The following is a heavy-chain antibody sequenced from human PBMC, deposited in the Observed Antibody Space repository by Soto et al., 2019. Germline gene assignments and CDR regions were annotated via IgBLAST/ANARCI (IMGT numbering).Heavy chain of an antibody. CDR3: ARVSIAVAGIAYYVDY. V-gene: IGHV3-30-3*01. CDR1: GFSFSSCA. Sequence: QVQLVESGGGVVQPGRSLRLSCAASGFSFSSCAMHWVRQAPGKGLEWVAVVSHDGSNKYYADSVKGRVTISRDNSITTVDLQMNSLRAEDTAVYYCARVSIAVAGIAYYVDYWGQGTLVTVSS. CDR2: VSHDGSNK. J-gene: IGHJ4*02. D-gene: IGHD6-19*01.